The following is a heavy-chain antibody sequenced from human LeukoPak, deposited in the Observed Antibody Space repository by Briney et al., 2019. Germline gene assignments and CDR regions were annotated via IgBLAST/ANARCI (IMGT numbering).Heavy chain of an antibody. V-gene: IGHV3-23*01. CDR3: AKGLTPFASLTSRAKGMAVAAFDS. CDR1: GFTVSSNY. Sequence: PGGSLRLSCAASGFTVSSNYMSWVRQAPGKGLEWVSSVSGSGGDTYYVDSVKGRFTISRDNSKNTLYLQMISVRAEDTAVYYCAKGLTPFASLTSRAKGMAVAAFDSWGQGTLVTVSS. J-gene: IGHJ4*02. CDR2: VSGSGGDT. D-gene: IGHD6-19*01.